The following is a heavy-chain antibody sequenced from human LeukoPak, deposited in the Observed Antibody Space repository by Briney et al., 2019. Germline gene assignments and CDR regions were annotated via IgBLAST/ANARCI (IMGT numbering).Heavy chain of an antibody. Sequence: ASVKVSCKASGYTFTSYGISWVRQAPGQGREGRGWISAYNGNTNYAQKLQGRVTMTTDTSTSRAYMELRSLRSDDTAVYCCARVGAYYDFWSGYYAGGAYYYYYMDVWGKGTTVTVSS. CDR1: GYTFTSYG. CDR3: ARVGAYYDFWSGYYAGGAYYYYYMDV. CDR2: ISAYNGNT. D-gene: IGHD3-3*01. V-gene: IGHV1-18*01. J-gene: IGHJ6*03.